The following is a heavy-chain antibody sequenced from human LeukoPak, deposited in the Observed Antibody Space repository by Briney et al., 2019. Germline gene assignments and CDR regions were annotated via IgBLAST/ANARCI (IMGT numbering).Heavy chain of an antibody. CDR1: GFTFTTSD. D-gene: IGHD2-21*01. V-gene: IGHV3-13*01. Sequence: GGSLRLSCAASGFTFTTSDMHWVRQATGKGLEWVSAIGRGGDTYYADSVKGRFTISRDNAKKSLFLQMNSLRAEDTAVYYCANLNLIPGEDYFDYWGQGTLVSVSS. CDR3: ANLNLIPGEDYFDY. J-gene: IGHJ4*02. CDR2: IGRGGDT.